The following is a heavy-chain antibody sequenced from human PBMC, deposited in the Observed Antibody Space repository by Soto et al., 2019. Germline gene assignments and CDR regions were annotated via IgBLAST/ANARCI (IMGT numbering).Heavy chain of an antibody. Sequence: QVQLVQAGAEVKKPGSSVKVSCKASGGTFSSYAISWVRQAPGQGLEWMGGLIPIFDTTNHAQKFQGRVTITADYSTSTAYMALSSLRSEDTAVYDYVRHDCIVSSFYYSYYYGMDVWGQ. V-gene: IGHV1-69*12. J-gene: IGHJ6*02. CDR2: LIPIFDTT. D-gene: IGHD2-15*01. CDR3: VRHDCIVSSFYYSYYYGMDV. CDR1: GGTFSSYA.